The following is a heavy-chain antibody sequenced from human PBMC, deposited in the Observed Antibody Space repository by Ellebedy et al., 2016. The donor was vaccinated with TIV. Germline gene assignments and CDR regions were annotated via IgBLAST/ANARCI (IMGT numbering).Heavy chain of an antibody. CDR3: ARVDLLETDYYYYMDV. CDR1: GFTFSSYS. Sequence: GESLKISXAASGFTFSSYSMNWVRQAPGKGLEWVSSISSSSSTIYYADSVKGRFTISRDNAKNSLYLQMNSLRDEDTAVYYCARVDLLETDYYYYMDVWGKGTTVTVSS. CDR2: ISSSSSTI. D-gene: IGHD5-24*01. J-gene: IGHJ6*03. V-gene: IGHV3-48*02.